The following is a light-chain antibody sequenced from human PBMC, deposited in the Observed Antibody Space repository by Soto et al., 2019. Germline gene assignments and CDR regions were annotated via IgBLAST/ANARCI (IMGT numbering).Light chain of an antibody. Sequence: DIQMTQSPTSVSASVGDRVTITCRASESINDWLAWYQQKPGEAPKLLIYAAFSLHSGVPSRFSGSGSGTDFTLTISSLQPEDFATYYCQQINSFPYTFGQGTQLEIK. J-gene: IGKJ2*01. CDR2: AAF. V-gene: IGKV1-12*01. CDR3: QQINSFPYT. CDR1: ESINDW.